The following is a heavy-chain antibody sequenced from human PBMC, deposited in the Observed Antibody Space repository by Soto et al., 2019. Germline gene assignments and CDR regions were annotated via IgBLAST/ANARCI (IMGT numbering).Heavy chain of an antibody. J-gene: IGHJ4*02. V-gene: IGHV1-18*01. CDR2: ISAYNGNT. D-gene: IGHD5-12*01. CDR3: AVSLSGYDLWAFDY. Sequence: ASVKVSCKASGYTFTSYGISWVRQAPGQGLEWMGWISAYNGNTNYAQKLQGRVTMTTDTSTSTAYMELRSLRSDDTAVYYCAVSLSGYDLWAFDYWGQGTLVTVSS. CDR1: GYTFTSYG.